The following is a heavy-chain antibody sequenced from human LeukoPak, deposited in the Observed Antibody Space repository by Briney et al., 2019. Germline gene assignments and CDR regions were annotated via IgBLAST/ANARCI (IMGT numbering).Heavy chain of an antibody. Sequence: GASVKVSCKASGGTFSSYAISWVRQAPGQGLEWMGRIIPILGIANYAQKFQGRVTITADKSTSTAYMELSSLRPEDTAVYYCARGGDYGDYFDYWGQGTLVTVSS. V-gene: IGHV1-69*04. J-gene: IGHJ4*02. CDR3: ARGGDYGDYFDY. CDR2: IIPILGIA. CDR1: GGTFSSYA. D-gene: IGHD3-16*01.